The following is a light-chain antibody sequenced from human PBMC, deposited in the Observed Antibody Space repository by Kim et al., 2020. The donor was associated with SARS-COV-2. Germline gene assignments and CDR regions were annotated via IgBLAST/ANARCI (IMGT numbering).Light chain of an antibody. J-gene: IGKJ1*01. Sequence: ASVGDRVTITCRASQSMSRVLAWDQQKPGKAPKLVIYQTSSLESGVPSRFSGSGAGTEFTLTISGLQPDDFATYHCQQYNSYPWTFGQGTKVDIK. V-gene: IGKV1-5*03. CDR3: QQYNSYPWT. CDR2: QTS. CDR1: QSMSRV.